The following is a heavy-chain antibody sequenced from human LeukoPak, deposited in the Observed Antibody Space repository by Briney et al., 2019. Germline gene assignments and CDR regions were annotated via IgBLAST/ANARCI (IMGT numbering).Heavy chain of an antibody. CDR1: GGSVTNSNYY. CDR3: ARDSVWRGRGLDY. J-gene: IGHJ4*02. V-gene: IGHV4-39*07. CDR2: IYYTGST. D-gene: IGHD3-16*01. Sequence: SETLSLTCTVPGGSVTNSNYYWGWFRQPPGKGLEWIGTIYYTGSTHYNASLQSRVTLSVDTSSNQFSVRLSFVTAADTAVYFCARDSVWRGRGLDYWGQGTLVTVSS.